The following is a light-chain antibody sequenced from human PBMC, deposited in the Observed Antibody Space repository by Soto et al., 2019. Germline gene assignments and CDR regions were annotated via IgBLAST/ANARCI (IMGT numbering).Light chain of an antibody. J-gene: IGLJ1*01. CDR3: CSYTTSNTRQIV. CDR2: DVS. V-gene: IGLV2-14*01. Sequence: QSALTQPASVSGSPGQSITISCTGTSSDVGGYNYVSWYQQHPGKAPKFMIYDVSNRPSGVSNHFSGSKSGNTASLTISGLQAEDEADYYCCSYTTSNTRQIVFGTGTKATVL. CDR1: SSDVGGYNY.